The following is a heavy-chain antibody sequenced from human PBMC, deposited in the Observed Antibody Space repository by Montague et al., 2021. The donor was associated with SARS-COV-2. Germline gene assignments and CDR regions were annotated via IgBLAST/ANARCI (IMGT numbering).Heavy chain of an antibody. D-gene: IGHD6-19*01. V-gene: IGHV4-39*01. CDR3: ARQRRGGLVSTPRFFDY. J-gene: IGHJ4*02. Sequence: SETLSLTCTVSGGSISSSSYYWGWIRQPPGKGLEWIGSIYYSGSTYYNPSLKSRVTISVDTSKNQFSLKLSSVTAADTAVYYCARQRRGGLVSTPRFFDYCGQGTLVTVSS. CDR2: IYYSGST. CDR1: GGSISSSSYY.